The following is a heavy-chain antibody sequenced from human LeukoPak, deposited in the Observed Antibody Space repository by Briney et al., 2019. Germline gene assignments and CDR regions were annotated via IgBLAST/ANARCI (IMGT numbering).Heavy chain of an antibody. CDR3: AKPWLAQRGFGY. D-gene: IGHD6-19*01. J-gene: IGHJ4*02. CDR2: ISSNGGST. CDR1: GFTFSSYA. V-gene: IGHV3-64*01. Sequence: PGGSLRLSCAASGFTFSSYAMHWVRQAPGKGLEYVSAISSNGGSTYYANSVKGRFTISRDNSKNTLYLQMNSLRAEDTAVYYCAKPWLAQRGFGYWGQGTLVTVSS.